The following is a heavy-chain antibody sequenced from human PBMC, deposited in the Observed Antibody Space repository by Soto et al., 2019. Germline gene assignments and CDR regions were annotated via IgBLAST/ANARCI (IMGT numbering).Heavy chain of an antibody. D-gene: IGHD3-3*01. CDR3: ARDYDFWGGYQSGWFDP. V-gene: IGHV1-18*01. CDR1: GYTFTSYG. J-gene: IGHJ5*02. CDR2: ISAYNGNT. Sequence: QVPLVQSGAEVKKPGASVKVSCKASGYTFTSYGISWVRQAPGQGLEWMGWISAYNGNTNYAQKLQGRVTMTTDTTTSTAYMELRSKRSDDTAVYYCARDYDFWGGYQSGWFDPWGQGTLVTVSS.